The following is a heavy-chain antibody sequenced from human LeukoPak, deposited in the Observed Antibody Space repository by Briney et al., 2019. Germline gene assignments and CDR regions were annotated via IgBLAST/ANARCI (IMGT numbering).Heavy chain of an antibody. CDR3: ARDAGRRVGSITTAFDY. CDR2: IGSGSDYI. CDR1: GFTFGSYS. Sequence: PGGSLRLSCAASGFTFGSYSIIWVRQSPAKGLEWVSSIGSGSDYIHYADSVRGRFTISRDNAKSSVFLQMNSLRAEDSAVHYCARDAGRRVGSITTAFDYWGPGTLVTVS. J-gene: IGHJ4*02. D-gene: IGHD1-26*01. V-gene: IGHV3-21*06.